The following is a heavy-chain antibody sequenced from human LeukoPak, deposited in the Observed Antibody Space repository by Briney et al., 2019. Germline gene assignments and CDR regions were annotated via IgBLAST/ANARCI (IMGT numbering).Heavy chain of an antibody. CDR3: ARDGTLGYCSSTSCYPGGWFDP. CDR1: GYTLTELS. CDR2: FDPEDGET. D-gene: IGHD2-2*01. Sequence: ASVKVSCKVSGYTLTELSMHWVRQAPGKGLEWMGGFDPEDGETIYAQKFQGRVTMTEDTSTDTAYMELRSLRSDDTAVYYCARDGTLGYCSSTSCYPGGWFDPWGQGTLVTVSS. J-gene: IGHJ5*02. V-gene: IGHV1-24*01.